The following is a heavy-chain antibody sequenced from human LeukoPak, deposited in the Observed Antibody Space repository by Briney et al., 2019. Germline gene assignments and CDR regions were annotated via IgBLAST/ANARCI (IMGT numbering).Heavy chain of an antibody. Sequence: PGGSLRLSCAASGFTVSSNYMSWVRQAPGKGLEWVSVIYNVGSTYYADSVKGRFTISRDNSKNTVYLQMNSLRAEDTAVYYCARGTPYRKEASWGQGTLVTVSS. D-gene: IGHD5-12*01. CDR2: IYNVGST. CDR3: ARGTPYRKEAS. J-gene: IGHJ5*02. CDR1: GFTVSSNY. V-gene: IGHV3-53*01.